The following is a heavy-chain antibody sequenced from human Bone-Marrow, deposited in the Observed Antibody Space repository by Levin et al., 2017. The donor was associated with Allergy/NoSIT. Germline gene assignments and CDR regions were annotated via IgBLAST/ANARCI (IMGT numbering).Heavy chain of an antibody. V-gene: IGHV7-4-1*01. CDR2: INTNTGNP. Sequence: GASVKVSCKASGYTFTSYAMNWVRQAPGQGLEWMGWINTNTGNPTYAQGFTGRFVFSLDTSVSTAYLQICSLKAEDTAVYYCAREGNYDFWSGYHIDQTFDPWGQGTLVTVSS. CDR3: AREGNYDFWSGYHIDQTFDP. CDR1: GYTFTSYA. D-gene: IGHD3-3*01. J-gene: IGHJ5*02.